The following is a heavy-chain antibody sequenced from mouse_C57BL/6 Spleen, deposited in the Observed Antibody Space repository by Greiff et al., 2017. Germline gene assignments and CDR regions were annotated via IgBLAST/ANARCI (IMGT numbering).Heavy chain of an antibody. CDR2: IDPEAGET. CDR3: AREISTYDVFAY. CDR1: GFNIKDYY. V-gene: IGHV14-2*01. J-gene: IGHJ3*01. D-gene: IGHD2-3*01. Sequence: EVQLQQSGAELVKPGASVKLSCTASGFNIKDYYMHWVKQRPEQGLEWIGRIDPEAGETKYAPKFQGKATITADSSSNTAYLQLSSLTSEDTAVYDCAREISTYDVFAYWGQGTLVTVSA.